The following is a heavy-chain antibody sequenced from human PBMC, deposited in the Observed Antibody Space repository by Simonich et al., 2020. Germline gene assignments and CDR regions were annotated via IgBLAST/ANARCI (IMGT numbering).Heavy chain of an antibody. CDR2: NNHSVRT. V-gene: IGHV4-34*01. D-gene: IGHD3-16*01. CDR3: ARPLGIVWAFDI. CDR1: GGSFSGYY. Sequence: QVQLQQWGAGLLKPSETLSLTCAVYGGSFSGYYWSWIRQPPGQGLEWIGENNHSVRTNYNPSLKSRVPISVDTSKNQFSLKLSSVTAADTAVYYCARPLGIVWAFDIWGQGTMVTVSS. J-gene: IGHJ3*02.